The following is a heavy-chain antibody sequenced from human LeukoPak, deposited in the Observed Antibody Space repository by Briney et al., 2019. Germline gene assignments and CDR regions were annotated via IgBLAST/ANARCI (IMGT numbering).Heavy chain of an antibody. CDR1: GFTFTACH. Sequence: ASVKVSYKASGFTFTACHMHWVRRAPGQGLEWMGWINPNSGGTNYAQKSQGRVTMTRDTSISTAYMELSGLRSDDTAVYYCARGPHWDPHFDYWGQGTLVTVSS. CDR2: INPNSGGT. CDR3: ARGPHWDPHFDY. V-gene: IGHV1-2*02. J-gene: IGHJ4*02. D-gene: IGHD7-27*01.